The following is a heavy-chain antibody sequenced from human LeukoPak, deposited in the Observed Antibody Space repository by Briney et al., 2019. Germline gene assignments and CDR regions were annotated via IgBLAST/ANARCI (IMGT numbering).Heavy chain of an antibody. D-gene: IGHD6-6*01. CDR1: GYTFTGYY. V-gene: IGHV1-2*02. J-gene: IGHJ6*03. CDR3: ARGEYSSSSGAFYYYYYMDV. CDR2: INPNSGGT. Sequence: ASVKVSCKASGYTFTGYYMHWVRQAPGQGLEWMGWINPNSGGTNYAQKFQGRVTMTRDTSISTAYMELSRLRSDDTAVYYCARGEYSSSSGAFYYYYYMDVWGKGTTVIVSS.